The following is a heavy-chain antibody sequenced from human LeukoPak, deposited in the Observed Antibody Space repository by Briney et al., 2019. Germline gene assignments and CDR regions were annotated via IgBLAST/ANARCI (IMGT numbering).Heavy chain of an antibody. Sequence: GASVKVSCKASGYTFTSYYMHWVRQAPGQGLEWMGIINPSGGSTSYAQKFQGRVTITADKSTSTAYMELSSLRSEDTAVYYCARDQDYGRSFDYWGQGTLVTVSS. D-gene: IGHD4-17*01. CDR1: GYTFTSYY. CDR3: ARDQDYGRSFDY. J-gene: IGHJ4*02. CDR2: INPSGGST. V-gene: IGHV1-46*01.